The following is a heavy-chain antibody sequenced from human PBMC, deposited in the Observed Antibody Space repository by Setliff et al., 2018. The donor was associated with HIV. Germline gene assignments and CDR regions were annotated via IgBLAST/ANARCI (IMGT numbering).Heavy chain of an antibody. CDR2: ISTTSGKI. Sequence: PGGSLRLSCVASGFTFSRHTMNWVRQAPGKGLEWLSSISTTSGKISYADSVQGRFTISRDNTKNSLYLQMNSLRAEDTAVYYCARDPRSGWYLGFFDYWGQGTLVTVSS. CDR3: ARDPRSGWYLGFFDY. D-gene: IGHD6-19*01. V-gene: IGHV3-21*01. CDR1: GFTFSRHT. J-gene: IGHJ4*02.